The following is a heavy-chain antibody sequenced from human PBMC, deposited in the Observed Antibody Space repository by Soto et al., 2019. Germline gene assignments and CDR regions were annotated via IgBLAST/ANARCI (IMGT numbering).Heavy chain of an antibody. CDR1: GDSVSKYY. D-gene: IGHD4-17*01. J-gene: IGHJ5*02. CDR2: IYTTRSP. V-gene: IGHV4-4*07. Sequence: SETLSLTCTVTGDSVSKYYWNWIRQPAGKGLEWIGRIYTTRSPNYNPSLKSRVTMSVDTSKNQFSLKLNLSSVTAADTAVYYCARSPAYGDYANLDTWGPGTLVTVSS. CDR3: ARSPAYGDYANLDT.